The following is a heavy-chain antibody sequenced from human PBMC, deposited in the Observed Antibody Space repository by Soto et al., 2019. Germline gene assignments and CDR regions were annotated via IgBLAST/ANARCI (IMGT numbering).Heavy chain of an antibody. CDR1: GYTFSDFD. CDR3: ARGNPFNYAGFDV. D-gene: IGHD3-16*01. J-gene: IGHJ6*02. V-gene: IGHV1-8*01. CDR2: MNAKSGDT. Sequence: QAHLEQSGSELKRPGASVKVSFKASGYTFSDFDINWLRQASGQGPEWMGCMNAKSGDTFFPQRFRGKFNMTWDTSLSTAYMEVGILTSHDTAIYYCARGNPFNYAGFDVWGQGTTVAVSS.